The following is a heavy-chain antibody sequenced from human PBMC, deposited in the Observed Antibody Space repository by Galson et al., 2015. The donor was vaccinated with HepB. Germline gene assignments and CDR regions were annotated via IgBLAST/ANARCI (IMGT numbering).Heavy chain of an antibody. CDR2: ISGSGGTT. CDR3: ARPSQGPTVTVHFDY. CDR1: GFTFSSYA. Sequence: SLRLSCAASGFTFSSYAMGWVRRAPGKGLEGVSSISGSGGTTYYADSLRGRFTISRDNSKNTLYLQMNSLRAEDTAVYYCARPSQGPTVTVHFDYWGQGTLVTVSS. D-gene: IGHD4-17*01. J-gene: IGHJ4*02. V-gene: IGHV3-23*01.